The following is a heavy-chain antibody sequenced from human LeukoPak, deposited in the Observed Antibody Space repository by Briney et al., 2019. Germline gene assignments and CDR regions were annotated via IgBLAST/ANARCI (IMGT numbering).Heavy chain of an antibody. D-gene: IGHD4-11*01. CDR3: ARSSNYYYYYYMDV. Sequence: GGSLRLSCAASGFTVSSNYMSWVRQAPGKGLEWVSVIYSGGSTYYADSVKGRFTISRDNSKNTLYLQMNSLRAEDTAVYYCARSSNYYYYYYMDVWDKGTTVTVSS. CDR1: GFTVSSNY. CDR2: IYSGGST. J-gene: IGHJ6*03. V-gene: IGHV3-53*01.